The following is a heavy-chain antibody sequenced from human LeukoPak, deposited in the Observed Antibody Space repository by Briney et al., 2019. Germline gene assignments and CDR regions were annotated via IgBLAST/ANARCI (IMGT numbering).Heavy chain of an antibody. CDR1: GFTVSSNY. CDR2: VWYDGSNK. Sequence: GGSLRLSCAASGFTVSSNYMSWVRQAPGRGLEWVALVWYDGSNKYYADSVKGRFTISRDNSKNTLYLQMNSLRAEDTAVYYCARDNNDNGYFDYWGQGTLVTVSS. J-gene: IGHJ4*02. V-gene: IGHV3-33*08. CDR3: ARDNNDNGYFDY. D-gene: IGHD2-8*01.